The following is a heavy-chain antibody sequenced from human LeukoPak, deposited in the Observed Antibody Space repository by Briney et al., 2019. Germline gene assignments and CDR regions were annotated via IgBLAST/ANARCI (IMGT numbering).Heavy chain of an antibody. CDR3: ARGVDTAMAEYFDY. D-gene: IGHD5-18*01. V-gene: IGHV4-39*01. CDR2: IYYSGNT. J-gene: IGHJ4*02. CDR1: GGSISSSTYY. Sequence: SETLSLTCTVSGGSISSSTYYWGWIRQPPGKGLEWLGSIYYSGNTYHNPSLKSRLTISVDTSKNQFSLKLSSVTAADTAVYYCARGVDTAMAEYFDYWGQGTLVTVSS.